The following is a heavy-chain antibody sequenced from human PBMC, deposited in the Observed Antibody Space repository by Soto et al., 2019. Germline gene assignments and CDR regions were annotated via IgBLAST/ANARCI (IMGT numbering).Heavy chain of an antibody. D-gene: IGHD6-6*01. CDR1: GFTFSSYG. J-gene: IGHJ4*02. V-gene: IGHV3-30*18. Sequence: GGSLRLSCAASGFTFSSYGMHWVRQAPGKGLEWVAVISYDGSNKYYADSVKVRFTISRDNSKNTLYLQMNSLRAEDTAVYYCAKDLEVEYSSSSSEGVWGQGTLVTVSS. CDR2: ISYDGSNK. CDR3: AKDLEVEYSSSSSEGV.